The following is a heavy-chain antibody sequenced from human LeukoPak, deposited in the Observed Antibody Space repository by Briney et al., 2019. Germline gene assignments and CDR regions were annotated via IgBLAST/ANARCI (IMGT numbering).Heavy chain of an antibody. CDR2: IYYSGGT. J-gene: IGHJ6*02. D-gene: IGHD3-10*01. CDR3: ARDSREYYYGSVSPTDV. V-gene: IGHV4-59*01. Sequence: SETLSLTCTVSGGSISSYYWSWIRQPPGKGLEWIGYIYYSGGTNYNPSLKSRVTISVDTSKNQFSLKLSSVTAADTAVYYCARDSREYYYGSVSPTDVWGQGTTVTVSS. CDR1: GGSISSYY.